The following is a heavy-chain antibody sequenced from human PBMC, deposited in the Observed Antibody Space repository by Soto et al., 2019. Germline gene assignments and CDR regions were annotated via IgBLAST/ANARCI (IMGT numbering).Heavy chain of an antibody. CDR1: GGTFSSYA. CDR3: AREVGGYSGWDFDY. Sequence: QVQLVQSGAEVKKPGSSVKVSCKASGGTFSSYALSWWRLAPGQGLEWMGGIIPIFGTANYEQKFQGRVTITADESTSTADMELSSLRSDDTAGYDCAREVGGYSGWDFDYWGQGTLVTVSS. J-gene: IGHJ4*02. V-gene: IGHV1-69*12. CDR2: IIPIFGTA. D-gene: IGHD5-12*01.